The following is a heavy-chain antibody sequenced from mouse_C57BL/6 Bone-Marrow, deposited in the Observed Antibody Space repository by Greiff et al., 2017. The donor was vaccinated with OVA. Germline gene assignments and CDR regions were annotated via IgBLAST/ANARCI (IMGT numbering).Heavy chain of an antibody. V-gene: IGHV1-54*01. J-gene: IGHJ3*01. CDR3: ARGLRPWFAY. CDR2: INPGSGGT. D-gene: IGHD2-4*01. Sequence: QMQLKESGAELVRPGTSVKVSCKASGYAFTNYLIEWVKQRPGQGLEWIGVINPGSGGTNYNEKFKGKATLTADKSSSTAYMQLSSLTSEDSAVYFCARGLRPWFAYWGQGTLVTVSA. CDR1: GYAFTNYL.